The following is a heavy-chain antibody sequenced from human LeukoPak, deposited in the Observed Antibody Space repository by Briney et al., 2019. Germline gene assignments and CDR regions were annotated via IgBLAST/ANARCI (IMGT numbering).Heavy chain of an antibody. D-gene: IGHD1-1*01. Sequence: SGGSLRLSCEASGFSFSTSWMTWVRQAPGKGLEWVANIRADGGEIYYVDSVKGRFTVSRDNAENSLFLQMDSLRAEDTAFYYCVVTTRSKSFDYWGQGTLVTVSS. CDR3: VVTTRSKSFDY. CDR1: GFSFSTSW. J-gene: IGHJ4*02. CDR2: IRADGGEI. V-gene: IGHV3-7*01.